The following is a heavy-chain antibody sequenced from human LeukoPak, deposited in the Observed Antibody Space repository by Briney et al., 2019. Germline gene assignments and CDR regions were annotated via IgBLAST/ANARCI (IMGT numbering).Heavy chain of an antibody. CDR1: GLTFSGSA. D-gene: IGHD3-22*01. J-gene: IGHJ4*02. V-gene: IGHV3-73*01. CDR3: TSGGFDSSGYYCNY. CDR2: IRSKANSYAT. Sequence: PGGSLRLSCAASGLTFSGSAMHWIRQASGKGLEWVGRIRSKANSYATAYAASVKGRFTISRDDSKNTAYLQMNSLKTEDTAVYYCTSGGFDSSGYYCNYWGQGTLVTVSS.